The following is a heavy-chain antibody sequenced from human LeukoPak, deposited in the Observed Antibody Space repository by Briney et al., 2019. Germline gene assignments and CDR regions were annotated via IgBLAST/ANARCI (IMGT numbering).Heavy chain of an antibody. J-gene: IGHJ6*03. V-gene: IGHV3-30*02. CDR3: AKAIGYCSGGSCYSNYYYMDV. CDR2: IQYDGNSQ. Sequence: GGSLRLSCAASGFTFSSYGMHWVRQAPGKGLEWVAFIQYDGNSQYSADSVKGRFTISRDNSKNTLYLQVNSLRAEDTAVYYCAKAIGYCSGGSCYSNYYYMDVWGKGTTVTVSS. CDR1: GFTFSSYG. D-gene: IGHD2-15*01.